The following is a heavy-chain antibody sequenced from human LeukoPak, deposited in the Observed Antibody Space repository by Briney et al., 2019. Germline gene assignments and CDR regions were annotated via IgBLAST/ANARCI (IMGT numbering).Heavy chain of an antibody. D-gene: IGHD7-27*01. V-gene: IGHV4-61*02. CDR2: IYTSGST. J-gene: IGHJ3*02. CDR3: AREDRWGHAFDI. Sequence: PSQNLSLTCTVSGCSISSGSYYWSWIRQPAGKVLEWIARIYTSGSTNYNPSLKRRVTISVDTSKNQFSLRLTSVTAADTAVYYCAREDRWGHAFDIWGQGTMVTVSS. CDR1: GCSISSGSYY.